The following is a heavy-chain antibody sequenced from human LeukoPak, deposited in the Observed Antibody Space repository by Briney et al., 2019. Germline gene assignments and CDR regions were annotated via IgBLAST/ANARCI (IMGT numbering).Heavy chain of an antibody. CDR1: GFTFSSYG. V-gene: IGHV3-33*01. CDR2: IWYDGSNK. CDR3: ARSVAAVAGPPGDY. Sequence: GGSLRLSCAASGFTFSSYGMRWVRQAPGKGLEWVAVIWYDGSNKYYADSVKGRFTISRDNSKNTLYLQMNSLRAEDTAVYYCARSVAAVAGPPGDYWGQGTLVTVSS. J-gene: IGHJ4*02. D-gene: IGHD6-19*01.